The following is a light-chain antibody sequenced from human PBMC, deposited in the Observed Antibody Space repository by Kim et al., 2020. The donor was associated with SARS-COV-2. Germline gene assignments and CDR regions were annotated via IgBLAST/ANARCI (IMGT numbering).Light chain of an antibody. Sequence: SPGERATLSCPASQTMSGNYLAWYQQTPGQAPRVLIHGASSRATGIPDRFSGSGSGTDFTLTISRLEPEDFAVYYCQQYGGSPWTFGHGTKVDIK. CDR1: QTMSGNY. CDR3: QQYGGSPWT. J-gene: IGKJ1*01. V-gene: IGKV3-20*01. CDR2: GAS.